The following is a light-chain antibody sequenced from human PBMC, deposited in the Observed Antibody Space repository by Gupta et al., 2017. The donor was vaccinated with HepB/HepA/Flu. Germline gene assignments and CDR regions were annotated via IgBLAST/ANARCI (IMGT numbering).Light chain of an antibody. Sequence: IMMTQPPLSLPVTPGEPASTPCRSSQSLLHSNGYSYLDWYLQKPGQSPQLLIYVGSNRASGVPDRFSGSGSGTDFTLKISRVEAEDFGVYYCKEGQQTCSFGQGTKLEIK. J-gene: IGKJ2*04. CDR3: KEGQQTCS. V-gene: IGKV2-28*01. CDR2: VGS. CDR1: QSLLHSNGYSY.